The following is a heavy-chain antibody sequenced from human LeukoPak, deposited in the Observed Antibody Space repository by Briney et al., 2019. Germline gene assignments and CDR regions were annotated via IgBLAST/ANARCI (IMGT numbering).Heavy chain of an antibody. D-gene: IGHD5-18*01. Sequence: GGSLRLSCAASGFTFSSYGMHWVRQAPGKGLEWVALILYDGSTKYYADSVKGRFTVSRDNSKNTLYLEMNSLRAEDTAVYYCARDKGYSYGHCFDYWGQGTLVTVSS. CDR2: ILYDGSTK. V-gene: IGHV3-30*19. CDR1: GFTFSSYG. J-gene: IGHJ4*02. CDR3: ARDKGYSYGHCFDY.